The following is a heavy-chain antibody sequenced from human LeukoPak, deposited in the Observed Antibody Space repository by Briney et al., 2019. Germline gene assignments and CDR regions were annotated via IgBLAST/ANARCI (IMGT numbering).Heavy chain of an antibody. CDR2: INPSGGST. CDR1: GYTFTSYY. D-gene: IGHD6-13*01. CDR3: ARGGSSWTGFDY. J-gene: IGHJ4*02. Sequence: ASVKVSCKASGYTFTSYYMHWVRQAPGQRLEWMGIINPSGGSTSYAQKFQGRVTMTRDMSTSTVYMELSRLRSDDTAVYYCARGGSSWTGFDYWGQGTLVTVSS. V-gene: IGHV1-46*01.